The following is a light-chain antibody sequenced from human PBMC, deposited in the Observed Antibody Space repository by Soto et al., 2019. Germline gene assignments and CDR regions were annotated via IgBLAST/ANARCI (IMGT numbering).Light chain of an antibody. CDR3: QQYDSSPRT. V-gene: IGKV3-20*01. Sequence: EIVLTQSPGTLSLSPGETSTRSCRASQSVSSSYIAWYQQKPGQAPRLLIYGASSRATGIPDRFSGSGSGTDFTLTISRLEPEDFAVYYCQQYDSSPRTFGQGTKVDIK. CDR2: GAS. CDR1: QSVSSSY. J-gene: IGKJ1*01.